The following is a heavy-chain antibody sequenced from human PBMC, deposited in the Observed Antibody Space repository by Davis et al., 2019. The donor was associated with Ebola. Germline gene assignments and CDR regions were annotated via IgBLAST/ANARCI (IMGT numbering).Heavy chain of an antibody. D-gene: IGHD1-26*01. J-gene: IGHJ4*02. CDR2: IYPGGSNT. CDR3: ARLRDSGSYFRAIEYFFDY. CDR1: GYTFTSYW. Sequence: GESLKISCKGSGYTFTSYWIGWVRQMPGKGLEWMGMIYPGGSNTIYSPSFQGQVTISADKSISTAYLQWSSLKASDTAMYYCARLRDSGSYFRAIEYFFDYWGQGTLVTVSP. V-gene: IGHV5-51*01.